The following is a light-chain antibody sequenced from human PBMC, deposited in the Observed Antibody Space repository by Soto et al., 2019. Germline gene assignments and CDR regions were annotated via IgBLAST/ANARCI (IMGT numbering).Light chain of an antibody. V-gene: IGLV2-11*01. CDR3: CSYAGSYSGV. Sequence: QSALTQPRSVSGSPGKSVTISCTGTSSDVGAYNYVSWYQHHPGKAPKVMIYDVSERPSGVPDRFSGSKSDNKASLTISGLQAEDEADYYCCSYAGSYSGVFGGGTKVTVL. CDR1: SSDVGAYNY. CDR2: DVS. J-gene: IGLJ3*02.